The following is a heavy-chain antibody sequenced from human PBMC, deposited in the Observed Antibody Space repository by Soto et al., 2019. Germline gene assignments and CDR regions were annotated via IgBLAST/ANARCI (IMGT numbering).Heavy chain of an antibody. J-gene: IGHJ4*02. Sequence: QVQLVQSGAEVKKPGSSVKVSCKASGGTFSSYTISWVRQAPGQGLEWMGRIIPILGIANYAQKFQGRVTITADKSASTAYIELSSLRSEDTAVYYCAGGTLYSSGWRYWGQGTLVTVSS. CDR3: AGGTLYSSGWRY. CDR2: IIPILGIA. V-gene: IGHV1-69*02. CDR1: GGTFSSYT. D-gene: IGHD6-19*01.